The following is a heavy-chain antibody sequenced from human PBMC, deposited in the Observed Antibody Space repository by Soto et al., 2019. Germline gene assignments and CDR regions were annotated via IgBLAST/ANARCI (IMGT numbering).Heavy chain of an antibody. CDR1: GFSFMSYG. CDR2: IWYDGSKK. CDR3: VRDYSGKTGIWSTDWDFDV. Sequence: QVQLVESGGGVVQSGRSLRLSCVASGFSFMSYGMHWVRQAPGKGLEWVAVIWYDGSKKYYADSVKGRFTISRDNSKNTLDLQMNSMRVEDTAVYYCVRDYSGKTGIWSTDWDFDVWGRGTLVTVSS. V-gene: IGHV3-33*01. D-gene: IGHD1-1*01. J-gene: IGHJ2*01.